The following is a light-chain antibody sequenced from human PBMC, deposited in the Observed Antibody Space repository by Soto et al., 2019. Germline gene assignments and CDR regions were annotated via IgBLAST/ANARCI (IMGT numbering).Light chain of an antibody. CDR2: AAS. CDR1: QSISSSY. J-gene: IGKJ1*01. Sequence: EIVLTQSPGTLSLSPGERATLSCRASQSISSSYLAWYQQKPGQAPRLLIYAASTRATGVPDRFSGGGSGTEFTLTISSMQSEDFAVYYCQQYESSPRTFGQGTKVDIK. CDR3: QQYESSPRT. V-gene: IGKV3-20*01.